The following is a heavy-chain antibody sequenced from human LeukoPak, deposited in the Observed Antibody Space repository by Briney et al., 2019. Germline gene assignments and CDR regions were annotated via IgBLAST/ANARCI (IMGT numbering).Heavy chain of an antibody. Sequence: GGSLRLSCAASGFTFSSYWMSWVRHAPGKGLEWGANIKQEGSEKYYVDSVKGRFTISRDNAKNSLYLQMNSLRAEDTAVYYCAREPIVVVPAAMRENWFDPWGQGTLVTVSS. CDR1: GFTFSSYW. J-gene: IGHJ5*02. CDR3: AREPIVVVPAAMRENWFDP. D-gene: IGHD2-2*01. V-gene: IGHV3-7*01. CDR2: IKQEGSEK.